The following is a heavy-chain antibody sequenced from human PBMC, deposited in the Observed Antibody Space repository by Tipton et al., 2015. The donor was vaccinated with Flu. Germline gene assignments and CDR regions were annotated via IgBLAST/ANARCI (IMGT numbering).Heavy chain of an antibody. CDR3: AKDLPQNYYDSSGYPVGPLDI. CDR2: ISGSGGST. CDR1: GFTFSSYA. V-gene: IGHV3-23*01. Sequence: SLRLSCAASGFTFSSYAMSWVRQAPGKGLEWVSAISGSGGSTYYADSVKGRFTISRDNSKNTLYLQMNSLRAEDTAVYYCAKDLPQNYYDSSGYPVGPLDIWGQGTMVTVSS. J-gene: IGHJ3*02. D-gene: IGHD3-22*01.